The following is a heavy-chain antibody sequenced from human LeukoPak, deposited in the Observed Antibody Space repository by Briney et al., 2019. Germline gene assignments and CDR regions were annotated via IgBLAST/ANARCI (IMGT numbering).Heavy chain of an antibody. J-gene: IGHJ3*02. CDR2: IIPIFGTA. Sequence: SVKVSCKASGGTFSSYAISWVRQAPGQGLEWMGGIIPIFGTANYAQKFQGRVTITADKSTSTAYMELSSLRSDDTAVYYCARDKDGYSSGTDAFDIWGQGTMVTVSS. V-gene: IGHV1-69*06. CDR3: ARDKDGYSSGTDAFDI. D-gene: IGHD6-19*01. CDR1: GGTFSSYA.